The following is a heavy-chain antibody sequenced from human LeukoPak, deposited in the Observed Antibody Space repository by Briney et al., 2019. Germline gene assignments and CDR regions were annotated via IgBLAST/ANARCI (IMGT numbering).Heavy chain of an antibody. J-gene: IGHJ4*02. V-gene: IGHV4-34*01. CDR1: GGPISSYY. D-gene: IGHD2-2*01. Sequence: SETLSLTCTVFGGPISSYYWSWIRQPPGKGLEWIGEINHSGSTNYNPSLKSRVTISVDTSKNQFSLKLSSVTAADTAVYYCARVHCSSTSCSDMDFDYWGQGTLVTVSS. CDR3: ARVHCSSTSCSDMDFDY. CDR2: INHSGST.